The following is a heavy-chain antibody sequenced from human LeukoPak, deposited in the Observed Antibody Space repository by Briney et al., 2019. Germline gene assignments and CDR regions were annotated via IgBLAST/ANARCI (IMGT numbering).Heavy chain of an antibody. D-gene: IGHD1-26*01. CDR1: GYTFTSYD. Sequence: ASVKVSCKXSGYTFTSYDINWVRQSTGQGLEWMGWMNPNSGNTGYAQKFQGRVTMTRNTSISTAYMELSSLRSEDTAVYYCARTHGIVGANSLVDPWGQGTLVTVSS. CDR2: MNPNSGNT. V-gene: IGHV1-8*01. CDR3: ARTHGIVGANSLVDP. J-gene: IGHJ5*02.